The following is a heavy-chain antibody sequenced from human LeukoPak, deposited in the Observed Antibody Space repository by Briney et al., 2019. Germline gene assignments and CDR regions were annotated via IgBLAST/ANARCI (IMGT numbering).Heavy chain of an antibody. D-gene: IGHD5-18*01. CDR2: IYYSGST. J-gene: IGHJ4*02. V-gene: IGHV4-39*07. CDR3: ARGGFEYTAMVKVDY. CDR1: GGSISSSSYY. Sequence: SETLSLTCTVSGGSISSSSYYWGWIRQPPGKGLEWIGSIYYSGSTYYNPSLKSRVTISVDTSKNQFSLKLSSVTAADTAVYYCARGGFEYTAMVKVDYWGQGTLVTVSS.